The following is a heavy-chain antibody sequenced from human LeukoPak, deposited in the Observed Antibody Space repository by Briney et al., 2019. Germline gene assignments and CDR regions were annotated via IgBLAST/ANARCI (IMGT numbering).Heavy chain of an antibody. V-gene: IGHV4-59*08. J-gene: IGHJ4*02. CDR2: IHYSGST. D-gene: IGHD6-13*01. CDR1: GRSISRYY. CDR3: ARHLRGEQQLSGFDY. Sequence: SETLSLTCTVSGRSISRYYWSWIRQPPGKGLEGMRYIHYSGSTKYNPSLRSRGPISPDKSKNQYSLKLSSVTAADTAVYYCARHLRGEQQLSGFDYWGQGTPVTVSS.